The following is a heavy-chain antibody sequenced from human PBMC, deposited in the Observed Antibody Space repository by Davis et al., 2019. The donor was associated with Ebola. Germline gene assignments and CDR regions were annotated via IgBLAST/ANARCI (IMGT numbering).Heavy chain of an antibody. CDR2: INHSGST. J-gene: IGHJ6*02. CDR1: GGSFSGYY. Sequence: MPSETLSLTCAVYGGSFSGYYWSWIRQPPGKGLEWIGEINHSGSTNYNPSLKSRVTISVDTSKNQFSLKLSSVTAADTAVYYCARGRAKADVWGQGTTVTVSS. V-gene: IGHV4-34*01. CDR3: ARGRAKADV.